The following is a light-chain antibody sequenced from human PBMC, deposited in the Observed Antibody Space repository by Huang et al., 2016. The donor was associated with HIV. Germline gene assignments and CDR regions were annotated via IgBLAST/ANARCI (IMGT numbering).Light chain of an antibody. J-gene: IGKJ1*01. CDR1: QSLLHSNGNTY. V-gene: IGKV2-28*01. Sequence: DIVMTQSPLSLPVTPGEPAPISCKSSQSLLHSNGNTYMDWYLQRPGQSPQLLIYLGSNRASGGPGRDSGSVSGTDFTLKISRVEAEDVGVYYCMQALQTRWTFGQGTKVDIK. CDR3: MQALQTRWT. CDR2: LGS.